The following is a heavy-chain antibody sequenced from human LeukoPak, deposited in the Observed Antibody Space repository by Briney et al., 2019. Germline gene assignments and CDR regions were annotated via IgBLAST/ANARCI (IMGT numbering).Heavy chain of an antibody. Sequence: GRSLRLSCAASGFTFSSYGMHWVRQAPGRGLEWVAVIWYDGSNKYYADSVKGRFTISRDNSKNTLYLQMNSLRAEDTAVYYCARMTCGGWLQIPRACPFDYWGQGTLVTVSS. D-gene: IGHD5-24*01. J-gene: IGHJ4*02. CDR1: GFTFSSYG. CDR3: ARMTCGGWLQIPRACPFDY. CDR2: IWYDGSNK. V-gene: IGHV3-33*01.